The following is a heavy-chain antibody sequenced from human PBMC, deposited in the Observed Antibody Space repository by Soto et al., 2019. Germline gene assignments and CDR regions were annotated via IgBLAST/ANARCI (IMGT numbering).Heavy chain of an antibody. V-gene: IGHV1-69*13. CDR2: IFPKFGTT. D-gene: IGHD3-16*02. J-gene: IGHJ6*02. CDR3: EAEMTFGKLSVV. Sequence: ASVKVSCKASGGTFSNYAISWVRQAPGQGLEWMGGIFPKFGTTYSAQKLQDRLTITVDESTSTVYMQLSSLRLDDTAVYYCEAEMTFGKLSVVWGQGTTVTV. CDR1: GGTFSNYA.